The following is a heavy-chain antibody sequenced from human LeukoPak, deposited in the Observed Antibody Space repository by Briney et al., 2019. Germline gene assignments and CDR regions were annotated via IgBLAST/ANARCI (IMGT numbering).Heavy chain of an antibody. D-gene: IGHD1-26*01. V-gene: IGHV3-64D*06. CDR3: VKPHPGATGFDY. Sequence: GGSLRLSCAVSGFTVSSKYMSWVRQAPGKGLEYVSAISSNGGSTYYADSVKGRFTISRDNSKNTLYLQMSSLRAEDTAVYYCVKPHPGATGFDYWGQGTLVTVSS. J-gene: IGHJ4*02. CDR2: ISSNGGST. CDR1: GFTVSSKY.